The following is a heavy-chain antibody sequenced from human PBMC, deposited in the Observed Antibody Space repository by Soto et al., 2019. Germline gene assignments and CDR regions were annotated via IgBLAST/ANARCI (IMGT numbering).Heavy chain of an antibody. CDR1: GFTFSSYA. CDR2: ISGNGSNK. J-gene: IGHJ4*02. D-gene: IGHD3-16*01. V-gene: IGHV3-23*01. CDR3: ARDRLRYFDY. Sequence: GGSLRLSCAASGFTFSSYAMSWVRQAPGKGLEWVAAISGNGSNKYYADSVKGRFTISRDNSKNKLYLQMNSLRAEDTAVYYCARDRLRYFDYWGQGTLVTVSS.